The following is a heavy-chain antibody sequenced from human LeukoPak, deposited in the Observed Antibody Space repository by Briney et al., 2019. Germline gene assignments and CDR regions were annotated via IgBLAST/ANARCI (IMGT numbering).Heavy chain of an antibody. J-gene: IGHJ4*02. CDR3: AREGSGGTIYYFDY. D-gene: IGHD3-9*01. CDR2: INHSGST. V-gene: IGHV4-34*01. Sequence: ETLSLTCAVYGGSFSGYYWSWIRQPPGKGLEWIGEINHSGSTNYNPSLKSRVTISVDTSKNQFSLKLSSVTAADTAVYYCAREGSGGTIYYFDYWGQGTLVTVSS. CDR1: GGSFSGYY.